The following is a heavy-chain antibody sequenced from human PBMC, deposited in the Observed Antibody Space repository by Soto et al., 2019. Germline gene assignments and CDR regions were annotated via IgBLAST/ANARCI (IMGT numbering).Heavy chain of an antibody. J-gene: IGHJ4*02. D-gene: IGHD5-12*01. CDR3: AREGNLGRWLQPLDF. CDR2: AHHSGRT. V-gene: IGHV4-4*02. CDR1: GDSMSSSNW. Sequence: PSETLSLTCTVSGDSMSSSNWWNWVRQPPGKGLEWIGEAHHSGRTNYNPSLKSRVTISVDTSKNQFSLKLISVTAADTAKYFCAREGNLGRWLQPLDFWGQGTLVTVSS.